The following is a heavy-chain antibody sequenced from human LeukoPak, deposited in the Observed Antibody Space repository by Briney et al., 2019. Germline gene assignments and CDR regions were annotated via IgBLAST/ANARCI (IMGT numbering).Heavy chain of an antibody. D-gene: IGHD3-16*01. Sequence: PSETLSLTCAVSGDSISSDIWWNWVRQPPGKGLEWIGEIHHSGGINYTPSLKSRVTISLDKSKNQFSLELNSVTAADTALYYCSRGGDYLLHYWGEGTLVTVSS. J-gene: IGHJ4*02. V-gene: IGHV4-4*02. CDR1: GDSISSDIW. CDR3: SRGGDYLLHY. CDR2: IHHSGGI.